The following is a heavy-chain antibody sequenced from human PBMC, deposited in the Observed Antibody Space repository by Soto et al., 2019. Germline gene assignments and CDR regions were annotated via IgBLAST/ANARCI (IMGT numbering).Heavy chain of an antibody. CDR3: ARGSGGRKYFQH. D-gene: IGHD3-10*01. V-gene: IGHV4-59*01. CDR1: GGSISSYY. CDR2: IYYSGST. J-gene: IGHJ1*01. Sequence: NPSETLSLTCTVSGGSISSYYWSWIRQPPGKGLEWIGYIYYSGSTNYNPSLKSRVTISVDTSKNQFSLKLSSVTAADTAVYYCARGSGGRKYFQHWGQGTLVTVSS.